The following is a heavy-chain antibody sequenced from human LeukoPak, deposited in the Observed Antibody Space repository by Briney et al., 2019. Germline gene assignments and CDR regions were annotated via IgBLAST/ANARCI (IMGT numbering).Heavy chain of an antibody. J-gene: IGHJ4*02. V-gene: IGHV3-15*01. CDR1: GFTFSNAW. CDR3: TTIMSDVDTAMVTSLDDY. Sequence: GGSLRLSCAACGFTFSNAWMSWVRQAPGKGLEWVGRIKSKTDGGTTDYAAPVKGRFTISRDDSKNTLYLQMNSLKTEDTAVYYCTTIMSDVDTAMVTSLDDYWGQGTLVTVSS. CDR2: IKSKTDGGTT. D-gene: IGHD5-18*01.